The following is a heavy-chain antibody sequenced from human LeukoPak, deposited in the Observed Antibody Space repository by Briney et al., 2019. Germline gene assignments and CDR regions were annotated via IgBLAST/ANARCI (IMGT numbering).Heavy chain of an antibody. J-gene: IGHJ6*03. Sequence: GGSLRLSCAASGFTFSSYGMHWVRQAPSKGLEWVAFIRNDGSNKYYADSVKGRFTISRDNSKTTLYLQMNSLRAEDTAVYYCAKDLSGVLRFLEYYYMDVWGKGTTVTVSS. CDR1: GFTFSSYG. V-gene: IGHV3-30*02. D-gene: IGHD3-3*01. CDR2: IRNDGSNK. CDR3: AKDLSGVLRFLEYYYMDV.